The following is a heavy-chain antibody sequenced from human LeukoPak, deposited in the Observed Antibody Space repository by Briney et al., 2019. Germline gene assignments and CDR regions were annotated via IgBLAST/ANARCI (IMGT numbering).Heavy chain of an antibody. D-gene: IGHD2-15*01. CDR1: GGTFSSYA. CDR3: ARVRIDGNSYYYYYMDV. V-gene: IGHV1-69*06. Sequence: SVKVSCKASGGTFSSYAISWVRQAPGQGLEWMGGIIPIFGTANYAQKFQGRVTITADKSTSTAYMELSSLRSEDTAVYYCARVRIDGNSYYYYYMDVWGKGTTVTVSS. CDR2: IIPIFGTA. J-gene: IGHJ6*03.